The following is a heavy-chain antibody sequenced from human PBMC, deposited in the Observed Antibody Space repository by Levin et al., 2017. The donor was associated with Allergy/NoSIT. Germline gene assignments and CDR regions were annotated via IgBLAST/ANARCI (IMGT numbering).Heavy chain of an antibody. CDR3: ASYSWTR. J-gene: IGHJ4*02. Sequence: PGGSLSLSCAVSEFTFSSTWMSWVRQAPGKGLEWVATTKQDETEKYYVDSVKGRFTISRDDAKKSLYLQMNSLRAEDTAVYYCASYSWTRWGQGTLVTVSS. D-gene: IGHD3/OR15-3a*01. CDR2: TKQDETEK. V-gene: IGHV3-7*02. CDR1: EFTFSSTW.